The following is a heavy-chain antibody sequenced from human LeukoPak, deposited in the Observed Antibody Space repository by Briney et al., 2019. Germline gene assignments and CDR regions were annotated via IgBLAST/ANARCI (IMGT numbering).Heavy chain of an antibody. CDR2: MNPNSGNT. CDR3: ARLQRIGRGNKWYYMDV. D-gene: IGHD3-16*01. CDR1: GYTFTSYD. Sequence: ASVKVSCKXSGYTFTSYDINWVRQATGQGLEWMGSMNPNSGNTGYAQKFQGRVTITRNTSISTAYMELSSLRSEDTAVYYCARLQRIGRGNKWYYMDVWGKGTTVTVSS. J-gene: IGHJ6*03. V-gene: IGHV1-8*03.